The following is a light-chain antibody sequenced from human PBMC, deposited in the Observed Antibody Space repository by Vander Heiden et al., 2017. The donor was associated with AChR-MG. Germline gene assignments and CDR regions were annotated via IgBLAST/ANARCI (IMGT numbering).Light chain of an antibody. J-gene: IGKJ1*01. CDR3: RGEDNFRWT. CDR1: PGIRNG. CDR2: AAS. V-gene: IGKV1-6*01. Sequence: AIEMTQPPSSLSASVGDRVTITSRASPGIRNGLGSYQQNPVIAPKLLIYAASSFQSGVPSRFSRTGSGTDFTLTISSLLPEDFATYYCRGEDNFRWTFGQRTKVEIK.